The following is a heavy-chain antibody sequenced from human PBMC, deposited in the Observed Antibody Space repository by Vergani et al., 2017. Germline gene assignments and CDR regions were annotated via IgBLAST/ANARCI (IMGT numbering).Heavy chain of an antibody. V-gene: IGHV4-61*02. CDR1: GGSISAGYYF. J-gene: IGHJ3*01. CDR3: ARRSGGYSGGKVHPLRTAFDV. Sequence: QVQLQASGPGRVKPSQTLSLTCTMSGGSISAGYYFWSWIRQPAGKGLEWLGHISASGNASHSPSLKTRVSMSVDTSKNQFSLTVTSVTAADTAIYFCARRSGGYSGGKVHPLRTAFDVWGDGTVVTVSS. CDR2: ISASGNA. D-gene: IGHD6-19*01.